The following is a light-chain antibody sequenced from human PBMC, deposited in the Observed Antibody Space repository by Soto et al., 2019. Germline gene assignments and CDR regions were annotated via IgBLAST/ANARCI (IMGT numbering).Light chain of an antibody. Sequence: QSALTQPASVSGSPGQSITISCTGTSSDVGSYNFVSWYQQLPGKAPKLMIYEVSNRPSGVSNRFSGSKSGNTASLTISGLQAEDEADYYCSSYTTSSNYVFGSGTKVTVL. CDR3: SSYTTSSNYV. CDR2: EVS. J-gene: IGLJ1*01. V-gene: IGLV2-14*01. CDR1: SSDVGSYNF.